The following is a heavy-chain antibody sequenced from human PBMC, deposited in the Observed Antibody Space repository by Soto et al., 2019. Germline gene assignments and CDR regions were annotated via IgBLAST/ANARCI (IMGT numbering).Heavy chain of an antibody. V-gene: IGHV4-39*01. D-gene: IGHD1-1*01. CDR2: ISHTGSL. CDR3: ASQLESTTYFDY. CDR1: GGSISNSDYF. J-gene: IGHJ4*02. Sequence: LQLQESGPGLVKPSETLSLTCTVSGGSISNSDYFWAWMRQPPGKGLEWVGTISHTGSLRYNPSLMSRVSISGDTPKNQVSLRLPSVTAADTAVFYCASQLESTTYFDYWGRGTLVTVSS.